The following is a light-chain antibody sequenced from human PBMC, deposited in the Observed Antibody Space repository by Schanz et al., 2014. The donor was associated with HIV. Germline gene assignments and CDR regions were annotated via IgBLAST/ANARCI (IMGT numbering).Light chain of an antibody. J-gene: IGLJ1*01. V-gene: IGLV2-11*01. CDR2: DVT. CDR3: SSYAGSNSYV. CDR1: SSDVGAYDY. Sequence: QSALTQPRSVSGSPGQSVTISCTGTSSDVGAYDYVSWYQQHSGKAPKLMIYDVTKRPSGVPDRFSGSKSGNTASLTISGLQAEDEADYYCSSYAGSNSYVFGTGTKLTVL.